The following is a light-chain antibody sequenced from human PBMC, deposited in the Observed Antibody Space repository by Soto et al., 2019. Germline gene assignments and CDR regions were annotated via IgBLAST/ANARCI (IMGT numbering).Light chain of an antibody. Sequence: DIQMTQSPSTLSASVGDRVTITCRASENINTWLAWYQQKPGKAHKLLIYAASSLEGGVPSRYSGSGSGTEFTLTISSLHPDDFATYYCQQYNHWYAFGQGTNLEIK. J-gene: IGKJ2*01. CDR3: QQYNHWYA. CDR2: AAS. CDR1: ENINTW. V-gene: IGKV1-5*01.